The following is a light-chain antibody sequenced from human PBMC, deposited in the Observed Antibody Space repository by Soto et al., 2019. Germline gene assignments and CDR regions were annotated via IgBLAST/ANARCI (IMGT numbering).Light chain of an antibody. CDR3: QQLNSYPRT. J-gene: IGKJ3*01. CDR2: HAS. CDR1: QGISNW. Sequence: DIQMTQSPSTLSASIGDTVTVACRASQGISNWLAWYQQKPGKAPKLLIFHASSLESGVPSRFSGSGSGTEFTLTISSLQSDDFATYYCQQLNSYPRTFGPGTKVDIK. V-gene: IGKV1-5*01.